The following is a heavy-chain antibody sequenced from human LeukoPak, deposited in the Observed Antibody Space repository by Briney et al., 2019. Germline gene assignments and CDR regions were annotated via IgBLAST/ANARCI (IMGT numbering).Heavy chain of an antibody. CDR3: AKDARRTSGWYFFDY. CDR2: ISDSGGIT. V-gene: IGHV3-23*01. Sequence: GGSLRLSCAASGFDFSSQAMGWVRQAPGKGLEWVSVISDSGGITYYADSVKGRFTISRDNSKNTLFLQMNSLRAEDTAVYFCAKDARRTSGWYFFDYWGQGTLVTVSS. CDR1: GFDFSSQA. J-gene: IGHJ4*02. D-gene: IGHD6-19*01.